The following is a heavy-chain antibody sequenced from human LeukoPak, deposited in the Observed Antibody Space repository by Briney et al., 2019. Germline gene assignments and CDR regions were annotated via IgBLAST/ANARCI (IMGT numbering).Heavy chain of an antibody. J-gene: IGHJ4*02. Sequence: QTLSLTCAISGHSVSRNSAAWNWIRQSPSRGLEWLGRTYYRSKWYNDYAVSVKSRITLNPDTSKNQFSLQLNSVSPEDTAVYYCARDSQVRYSSGWGFDYWGQGTLVTVSS. CDR2: TYYRSKWYN. CDR3: ARDSQVRYSSGWGFDY. V-gene: IGHV6-1*01. CDR1: GHSVSRNSAA. D-gene: IGHD6-19*01.